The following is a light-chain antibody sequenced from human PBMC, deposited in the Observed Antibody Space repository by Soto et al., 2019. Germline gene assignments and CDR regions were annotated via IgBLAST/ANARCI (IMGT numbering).Light chain of an antibody. CDR2: DAF. V-gene: IGKV3-11*01. CDR1: QGVSSN. J-gene: IGKJ4*01. CDR3: QHRSNWPT. Sequence: EIVLTQSPATLSLSPGERATLSCRASQGVSSNIAWYQQKPGQAPRLLIYDAFHRATGIPARFSGSGFGTHFTLIIRSLEPEDFAVYYCQHRSNWPTFGGGTKVEFK.